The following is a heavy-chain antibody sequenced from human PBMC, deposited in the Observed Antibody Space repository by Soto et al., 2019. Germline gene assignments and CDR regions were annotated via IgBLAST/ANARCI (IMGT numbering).Heavy chain of an antibody. CDR3: ATDRGVPPPYGMDV. CDR1: GYTLTELS. J-gene: IGHJ6*02. Sequence: ASVKVSCKVSGYTLTELSMHWVRQAPGKGLEWMGGFDPEDGETIYAQKFQGRVTMTEDTSTDTAYMELSSLRSEDTAVYYCATDRGVPPPYGMDVWGQGTTVTVFS. D-gene: IGHD2-2*01. CDR2: FDPEDGET. V-gene: IGHV1-24*01.